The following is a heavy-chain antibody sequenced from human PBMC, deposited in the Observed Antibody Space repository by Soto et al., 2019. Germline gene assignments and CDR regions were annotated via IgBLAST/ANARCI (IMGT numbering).Heavy chain of an antibody. CDR1: GGSISSYY. CDR2: IYYSGST. V-gene: IGHV4-30-4*08. D-gene: IGHD2-15*01. CDR3: ARDPIGGPSYFDY. Sequence: SETLSLTCTVSGGSISSYYWSWIRQPPGKGLEWIGYIYYSGSTYYNPSLKSRVTISVDTSKNQFSLKLSSVTAADTAVYYCARDPIGGPSYFDYWGQGTLVTVSS. J-gene: IGHJ4*02.